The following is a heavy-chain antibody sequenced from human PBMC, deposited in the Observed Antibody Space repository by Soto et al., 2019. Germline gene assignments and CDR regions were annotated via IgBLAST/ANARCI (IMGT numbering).Heavy chain of an antibody. CDR2: ISANNGNT. CDR1: GYTFTSYG. V-gene: IGHV1-18*01. J-gene: IGHJ4*02. CDR3: AIDRGSYALDS. D-gene: IGHD3-10*01. Sequence: QVQLVQSGAEVKKPGASVKVSCKAFGYTFTSYGISWVRQAPGQGLEWMGWISANNGNTNYAQKLQGRVTMTTDTSRSTAYMELWCLRSDETAVYYCAIDRGSYALDSWGQGALVTVSS.